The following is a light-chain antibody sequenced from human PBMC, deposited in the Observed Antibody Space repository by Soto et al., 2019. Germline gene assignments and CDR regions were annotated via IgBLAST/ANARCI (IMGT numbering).Light chain of an antibody. CDR2: GAS. CDR1: QSVSSSY. V-gene: IGKV3-20*01. Sequence: EIVLTQSPGTLSLSPRERATLSCRASQSVSSSYLAWYQQKPGQAPRLLIYGASIRATGIPDRFSGSGSGTDFTLTISRLEPEDFAVYYCQQYGGSSYTFGQGTKLEIK. J-gene: IGKJ2*01. CDR3: QQYGGSSYT.